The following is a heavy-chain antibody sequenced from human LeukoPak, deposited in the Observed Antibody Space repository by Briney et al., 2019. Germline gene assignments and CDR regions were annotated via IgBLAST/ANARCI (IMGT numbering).Heavy chain of an antibody. CDR2: ISNDGSNK. Sequence: PGRSLRLSCVASGFTFNIYPMHWVRQAPGTGLEWVALISNDGSNKYYADSVKGRFTISRDTSKNTLYLQMNSLRAEDTAVYYCAKSTLKGIAVAGPPGHWGQGTLVTVSS. CDR1: GFTFNIYP. CDR3: AKSTLKGIAVAGPPGH. V-gene: IGHV3-30*04. D-gene: IGHD6-19*01. J-gene: IGHJ4*02.